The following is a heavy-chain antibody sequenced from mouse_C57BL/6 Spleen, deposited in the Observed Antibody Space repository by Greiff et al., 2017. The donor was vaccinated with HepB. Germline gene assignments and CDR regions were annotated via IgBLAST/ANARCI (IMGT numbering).Heavy chain of an antibody. D-gene: IGHD1-1*01. CDR1: CYTFTSYW. Sequence: VQLQQPGAELVKPGASVKLSFQASCYTFTSYWMHWVKQRPGQGLEWIGMIHPNSGSTNYNEKFKSKATLTVDKSSSTAYMQLSSLTSEDSAVYYCARDGSHYFDYWGQGTTLTVSS. V-gene: IGHV1-64*01. CDR3: ARDGSHYFDY. CDR2: IHPNSGST. J-gene: IGHJ2*01.